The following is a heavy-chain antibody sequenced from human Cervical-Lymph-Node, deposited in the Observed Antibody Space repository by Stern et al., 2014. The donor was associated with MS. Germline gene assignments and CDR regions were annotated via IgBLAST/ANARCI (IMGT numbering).Heavy chain of an antibody. CDR3: ARDCKLRYFDWLSPYFDY. CDR1: GFTFSDYY. Sequence: VQLEESGGGLVKPGGSLRLSCAASGFTFSDYYMSWIRQAPGKGLEWVSYISSSGSTIYYADSVKGRFTISRDNAKNSLYLQMNSLRAEDTAVYYCARDCKLRYFDWLSPYFDYWGQGTLVTVSS. CDR2: ISSSGSTI. J-gene: IGHJ4*02. D-gene: IGHD3-9*01. V-gene: IGHV3-11*01.